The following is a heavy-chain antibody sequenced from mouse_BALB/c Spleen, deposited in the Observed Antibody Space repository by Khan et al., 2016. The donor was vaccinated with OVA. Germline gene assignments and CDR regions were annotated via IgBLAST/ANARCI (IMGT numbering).Heavy chain of an antibody. V-gene: IGHV9-3-1*01. CDR3: ARPPYYSYTLDH. CDR2: INTYTGEP. J-gene: IGHJ4*01. Sequence: QIQLVQSGPELKKPGETVKISCKASGYTFTNYGMNWVKQSPGKAFKWMGWINTYTGEPTYADDFKGRFAFSLETSASTAYLQINNLKNEDTATYCGARPPYYSYTLDHWGQGTSVTVSS. CDR1: GYTFTNYG. D-gene: IGHD2-10*01.